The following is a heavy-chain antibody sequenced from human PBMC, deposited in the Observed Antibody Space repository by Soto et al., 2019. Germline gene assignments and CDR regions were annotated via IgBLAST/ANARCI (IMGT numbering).Heavy chain of an antibody. V-gene: IGHV3-48*03. Sequence: EVQLLESGGGLVQPGGSLRLSCGVSGFTFNDFEMNWVRQAPGKGLEWLAYIDGSGTTKKYADSVRGRFTISRDNPNNSLFLQMSSLSAADTAIYYCAGGFGRFNYWGQGTLVSVSS. D-gene: IGHD3-10*01. CDR2: IDGSGTTK. CDR1: GFTFNDFE. CDR3: AGGFGRFNY. J-gene: IGHJ4*02.